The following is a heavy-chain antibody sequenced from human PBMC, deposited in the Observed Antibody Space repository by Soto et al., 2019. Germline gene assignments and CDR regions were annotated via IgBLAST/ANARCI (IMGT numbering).Heavy chain of an antibody. CDR1: GFSFSDYY. CDR3: ARARFKYYNTSGYFDY. D-gene: IGHD3-22*01. Sequence: PGGSLRLSCAASGFSFSDYYMSWIRQAPGKGLEWISYISSSSETKYYAASVKGRFTISRDNAKNSLYLQMNSLRADDTAVYYCARARFKYYNTSGYFDYWGQGTLVTVSS. V-gene: IGHV3-11*01. CDR2: ISSSSETK. J-gene: IGHJ4*02.